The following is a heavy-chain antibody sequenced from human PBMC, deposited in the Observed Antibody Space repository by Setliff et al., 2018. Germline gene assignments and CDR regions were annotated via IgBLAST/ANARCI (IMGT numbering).Heavy chain of an antibody. CDR2: TIPIFGST. J-gene: IGHJ1*01. CDR1: GGTFSSYG. Sequence: AASVKVSCKASGGTFSSYGISWVRQAPGQGLEWMGGTIPIFGSTNYAQKFQDRVTIITDESTSTAYMVLRSLASDDTAVYYCARGPMDYYDSSGYRAEYFQHWGQGTLVTVSS. D-gene: IGHD3-22*01. V-gene: IGHV1-69*05. CDR3: ARGPMDYYDSSGYRAEYFQH.